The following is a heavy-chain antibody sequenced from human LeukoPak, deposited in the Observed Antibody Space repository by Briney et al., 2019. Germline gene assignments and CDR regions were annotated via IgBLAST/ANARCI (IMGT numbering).Heavy chain of an antibody. CDR2: IYYSGDS. CDR3: ARHTYARPFDS. D-gene: IGHD6-6*01. V-gene: IGHV4-59*08. Sequence: SEALSLTCTVSGGSISGSYWSWIRQPPGKGLEWIGYIYYSGDSNYNPSLKSRATISLDTSKNQFSLKVSSVTAADTAIYYCARHTYARPFDSWGQGTLVTVSS. J-gene: IGHJ4*02. CDR1: GGSISGSY.